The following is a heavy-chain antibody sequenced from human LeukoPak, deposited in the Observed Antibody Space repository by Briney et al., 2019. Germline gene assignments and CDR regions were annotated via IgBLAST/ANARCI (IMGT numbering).Heavy chain of an antibody. Sequence: SETLSLTCAVYGGSFSGYYWSWIRQPPGKGLEWIGEINHSGSTNYNPPLKSRVTISVDTSKNQFSLKLSSVTAADTAVYYCARGRGQWPVTYRYFDYWGQGTLVTVSS. J-gene: IGHJ4*02. D-gene: IGHD6-19*01. CDR3: ARGRGQWPVTYRYFDY. CDR2: INHSGST. V-gene: IGHV4-34*01. CDR1: GGSFSGYY.